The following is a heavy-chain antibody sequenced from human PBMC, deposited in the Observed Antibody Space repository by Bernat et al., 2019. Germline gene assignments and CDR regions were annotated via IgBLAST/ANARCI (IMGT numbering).Heavy chain of an antibody. Sequence: QVQLVQSGAEVKKPGSSVKVSCKASGGTFSSYAISWVRQAPGQGLEWMGGIIPIFGTANYAQEFQGRVTITADESTGTAYMELSSLRSEDTAVYYCARGYYDRSGYSSYCYGMDVWGQGTTVTVSS. V-gene: IGHV1-69*01. J-gene: IGHJ6*02. CDR1: GGTFSSYA. CDR3: ARGYYDRSGYSSYCYGMDV. CDR2: IIPIFGTA. D-gene: IGHD3-22*01.